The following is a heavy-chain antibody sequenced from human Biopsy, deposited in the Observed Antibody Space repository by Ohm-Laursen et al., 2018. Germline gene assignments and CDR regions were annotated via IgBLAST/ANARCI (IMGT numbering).Heavy chain of an antibody. Sequence: GTLSLTCSVSGGSMTGYEWSWIRLAPGTGLEWIGYIYYSGGTKYNPSLASRVTFSVDMSKSQFSLKLYSVTAADTAVYYCARVEAGTYDALDIWGQGALVTVSS. D-gene: IGHD4/OR15-4a*01. CDR2: IYYSGGT. CDR3: ARVEAGTYDALDI. J-gene: IGHJ4*02. CDR1: GGSMTGYE. V-gene: IGHV4-59*01.